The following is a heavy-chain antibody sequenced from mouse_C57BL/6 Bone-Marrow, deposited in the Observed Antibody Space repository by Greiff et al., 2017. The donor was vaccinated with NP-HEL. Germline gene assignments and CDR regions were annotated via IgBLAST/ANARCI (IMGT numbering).Heavy chain of an antibody. CDR2: INPNNGGT. V-gene: IGHV1-18*01. D-gene: IGHD2-12*01. CDR3: ARGNYYSH. Sequence: EVKLVESGPELVKPGASVKIPCKASGYTFTDYNMDWVKQSHGKSLEWIGDINPNNGGTIYNQKFKGKATLTVDKSSSTAYMELRSLTSEDTAVYYCARGNYYSHWGQGTSVTVSS. CDR1: GYTFTDYN. J-gene: IGHJ4*01.